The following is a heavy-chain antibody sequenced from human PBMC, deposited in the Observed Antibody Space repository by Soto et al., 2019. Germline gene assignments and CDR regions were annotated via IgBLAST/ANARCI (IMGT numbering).Heavy chain of an antibody. CDR2: ISSSSSYT. CDR3: ARDDYGDYDGPPPPDH. CDR1: GFTFSDYY. D-gene: IGHD4-17*01. Sequence: QVQLVESGGGLVKPGGSLRLSCAASGFTFSDYYMSWIRQAPGKGLEWVSYISSSSSYTNYADSVKGRFTISRDNAKNSLYLQMNSLRAEETAVYYCARDDYGDYDGPPPPDHWGQGTLVTVSS. J-gene: IGHJ5*02. V-gene: IGHV3-11*06.